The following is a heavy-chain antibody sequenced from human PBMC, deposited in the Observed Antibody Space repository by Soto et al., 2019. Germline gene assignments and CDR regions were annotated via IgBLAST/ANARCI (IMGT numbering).Heavy chain of an antibody. CDR3: AKDRLPLVRGEHDAFDI. D-gene: IGHD3-16*01. J-gene: IGHJ3*02. CDR1: GFTFSSYA. Sequence: GGSLRLSCAASGFTFSSYAMSWVRQAPGKGLEWVSAISGSGGSTYYADSVKGRFTISRDNSKNTLYLQMNSLRAEDTAVYYCAKDRLPLVRGEHDAFDIWGQGTMVTVSS. CDR2: ISGSGGST. V-gene: IGHV3-23*01.